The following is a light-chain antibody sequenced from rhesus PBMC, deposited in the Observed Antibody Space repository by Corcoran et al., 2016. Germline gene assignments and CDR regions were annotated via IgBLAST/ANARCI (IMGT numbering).Light chain of an antibody. Sequence: QAVVTQEPSLTVSPGGTVTLTCGSSTGAVTSGNCPHWFQQKPGQAPMGLIYNTNSKPSWTPARFSGCLAGAKAALTLAGAQPEDEAEECCLQYYSGSELVFGRGGKLTVL. CDR3: LQYYSGSELV. J-gene: IGLJ6*01. CDR1: TGAVTSGNC. CDR2: NTN. V-gene: IGLV7-76*01.